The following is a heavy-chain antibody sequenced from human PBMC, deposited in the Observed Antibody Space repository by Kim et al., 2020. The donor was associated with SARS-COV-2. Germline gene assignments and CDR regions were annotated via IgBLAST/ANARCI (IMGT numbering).Heavy chain of an antibody. CDR3: TRILTTVVTTEFDY. CDR1: GFTFGDYA. D-gene: IGHD4-17*01. Sequence: GGSLRLSCTASGFTFGDYAMSWFRQAPGKGLEWVGFIRSKAYGGTTEYAASVKGRFTISRDDSKSIAYLQMNSLKTEDTAVYYCTRILTTVVTTEFDYWGQGTLVTVSS. J-gene: IGHJ4*02. V-gene: IGHV3-49*03. CDR2: IRSKAYGGTT.